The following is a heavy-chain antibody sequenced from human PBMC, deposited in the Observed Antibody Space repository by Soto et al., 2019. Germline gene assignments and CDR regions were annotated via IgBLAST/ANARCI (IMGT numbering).Heavy chain of an antibody. CDR1: GGTFSSFG. V-gene: IGHV1-69*13. CDR2: IIPVFGRP. Sequence: SVKVSCKXSGGTFSSFGISWVRQAPGQGLEWMGGIIPVFGRPNYAQRFRGRLTITADESTNTSYMELIDLTSEDTAVYYCAREASGYDFWGQGTQVTSPQ. J-gene: IGHJ1*01. D-gene: IGHD5-12*01. CDR3: AREASGYDF.